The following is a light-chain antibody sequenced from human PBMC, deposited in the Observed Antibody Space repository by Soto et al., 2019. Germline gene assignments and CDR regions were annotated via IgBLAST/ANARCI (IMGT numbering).Light chain of an antibody. CDR1: SSDIGAFTF. CDR3: SSYTSSSTHV. J-gene: IGLJ1*01. V-gene: IGLV2-14*03. Sequence: QSALTQPASVSGSPGQSITISCTGTSSDIGAFTFVSWYQQHPGKVPKLMIFDVNRRPSGVSDRFSGSKSGNTASLTISGLQAEDEGDYYCSSYTSSSTHVFGSGTKLPS. CDR2: DVN.